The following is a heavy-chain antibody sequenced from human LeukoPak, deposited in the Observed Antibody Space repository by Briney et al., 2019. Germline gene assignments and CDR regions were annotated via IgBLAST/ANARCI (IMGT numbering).Heavy chain of an antibody. Sequence: TGGSLRLSCAASGFTFSSYAMSWVRQAPGKGLEWVSAISGSGGNTYYADSVKGQFTISRDNSKNTLYLQMNSLRAEDTAVYYCAKDYIVAAPTGFDYWGQGTLVTVS. D-gene: IGHD6-13*01. CDR2: ISGSGGNT. J-gene: IGHJ4*02. CDR1: GFTFSSYA. V-gene: IGHV3-23*01. CDR3: AKDYIVAAPTGFDY.